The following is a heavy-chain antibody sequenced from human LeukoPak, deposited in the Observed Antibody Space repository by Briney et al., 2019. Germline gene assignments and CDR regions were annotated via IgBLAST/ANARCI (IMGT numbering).Heavy chain of an antibody. D-gene: IGHD4-17*01. Sequence: SVKVSCKTSGGTFNNSAISWVRQAPGQGLEWLGGIMPLFGTAGYAQKFQGRVTITKDESTRTVYLELTSLTSDDTAVYYCAGDVHGDYGSGWFDPWCEGTLVSVSS. CDR3: AGDVHGDYGSGWFDP. CDR1: GGTFNNSA. J-gene: IGHJ5*02. V-gene: IGHV1-69*05. CDR2: IMPLFGTA.